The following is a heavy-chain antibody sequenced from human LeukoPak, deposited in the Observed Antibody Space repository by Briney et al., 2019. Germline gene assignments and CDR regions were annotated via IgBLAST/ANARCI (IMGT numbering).Heavy chain of an antibody. V-gene: IGHV3-48*04. CDR2: ISSSSSTI. J-gene: IGHJ5*02. D-gene: IGHD3-10*01. Sequence: GGSLRLSCAASGFTFSSYSMNWVRQAPGKGLEWVSYISSSSSTIYYADSVKGRFTISRDNAKNSLYLQMNSLRAEDTAVYYCARDSTYYYGSGSYYSWFDPWGQGTLVTVSS. CDR1: GFTFSSYS. CDR3: ARDSTYYYGSGSYYSWFDP.